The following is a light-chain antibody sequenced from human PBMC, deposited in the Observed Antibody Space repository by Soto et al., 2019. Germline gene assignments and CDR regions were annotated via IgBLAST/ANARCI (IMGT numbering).Light chain of an antibody. CDR3: LSFAGSYEV. CDR1: SSDVGAYDY. CDR2: DVN. Sequence: QSALTQPRSVSESPGQSVTISCTGTSSDVGAYDYVSWYQQHPGKVPKLMIYDVNKRPSGVPHRFSGSKSGKTPFLTISGLQAEDEADYYCLSFAGSYEVFGGGTKLTVL. J-gene: IGLJ2*01. V-gene: IGLV2-11*01.